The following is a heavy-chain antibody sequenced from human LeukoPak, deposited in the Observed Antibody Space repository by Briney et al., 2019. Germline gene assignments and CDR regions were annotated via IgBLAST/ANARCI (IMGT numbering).Heavy chain of an antibody. Sequence: PSEALSLTCTVSGGSISSGSYYWSWIRQPAGKGLEWIGCIYYSGSTNYNPSLKSRVTISIDTSKNQFSLKLSSVTAADTAVYYCARDGYCTNTSCYRGWFDPWGQGTLVTVSS. J-gene: IGHJ5*02. CDR1: GGSISSGSYY. CDR3: ARDGYCTNTSCYRGWFDP. V-gene: IGHV4-61*10. D-gene: IGHD2-2*03. CDR2: IYYSGST.